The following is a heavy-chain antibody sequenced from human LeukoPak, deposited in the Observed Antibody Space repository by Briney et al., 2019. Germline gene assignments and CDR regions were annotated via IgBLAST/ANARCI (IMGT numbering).Heavy chain of an antibody. V-gene: IGHV3-21*01. CDR1: GFTFSSYS. Sequence: GGSLRLSCAASGFTFSSYSMNWVRQAPGKGLEWVSSIGSSSSYIYYADSVKGRFTISRDNAKNSLYLQMNSLRAEDTAVYYCARDLKRRVYYDSSGSDDAFDIWGQGTMVTVSS. D-gene: IGHD3-22*01. J-gene: IGHJ3*02. CDR2: IGSSSSYI. CDR3: ARDLKRRVYYDSSGSDDAFDI.